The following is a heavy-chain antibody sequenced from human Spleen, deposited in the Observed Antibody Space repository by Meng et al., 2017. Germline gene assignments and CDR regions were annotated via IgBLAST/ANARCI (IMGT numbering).Heavy chain of an antibody. J-gene: IGHJ5*02. V-gene: IGHV4-39*01. CDR2: IFYRGGT. Sequence: QVQLQESGPGLVKPSETLSLTCTVSGGSINSNTDNWGWIRQPPGRGLEWIGSIFYRGGTYYNPALKSRVTVSIDTSKSQFSLKLTSVTAADTAVYYCVRSSGWVRTGFDPWGQGTLVTVSS. CDR3: VRSSGWVRTGFDP. D-gene: IGHD6-19*01. CDR1: GGSINSNTDN.